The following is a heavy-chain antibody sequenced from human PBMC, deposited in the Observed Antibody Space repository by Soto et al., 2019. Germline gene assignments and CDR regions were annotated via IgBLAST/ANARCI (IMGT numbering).Heavy chain of an antibody. J-gene: IGHJ4*02. V-gene: IGHV4-39*01. Sequence: QLQLQESGPGLVKPSETLSLTCTVSGGSISSSNYHWGWIRQPPGKGLEWIGSMYYSGSTYYNPSRQRRVTISLDTSETQFSLNLTSVTAADTAVYHRARHVGNSPPGSWGQGTLVTVSS. CDR3: ARHVGNSPPGS. CDR1: GGSISSSNYH. D-gene: IGHD1-26*01. CDR2: MYYSGST.